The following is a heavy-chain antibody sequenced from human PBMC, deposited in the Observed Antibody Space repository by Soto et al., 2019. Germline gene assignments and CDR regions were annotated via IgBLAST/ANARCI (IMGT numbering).Heavy chain of an antibody. Sequence: QPGGSLRLSCAASGFTFSSYAMSWVRQAPGKGMEWVSAISGSGGRTYYEDSVKGRFTISRDNSKNTLYLQMNSLRAEDTAVYYCSKDQFLRKRQSGFDYWGQGTLVTVSS. CDR3: SKDQFLRKRQSGFDY. J-gene: IGHJ4*02. D-gene: IGHD1-1*01. V-gene: IGHV3-23*01. CDR1: GFTFSSYA. CDR2: ISGSGGRT.